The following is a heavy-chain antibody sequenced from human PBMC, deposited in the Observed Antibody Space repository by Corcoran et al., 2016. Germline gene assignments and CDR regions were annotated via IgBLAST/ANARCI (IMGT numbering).Heavy chain of an antibody. J-gene: IGHJ4*02. V-gene: IGHV1-18*01. CDR3: ARVAGFLGGVHFDY. Sequence: QVQVVQSGAEVKKPGASVKVSCRASGYTFTSYGINWVRQAPGQGLEWMGWISGYNGNTNSAQKLQGRVTMTTDTSTSTAYMELRSLRSDDTAVYYCARVAGFLGGVHFDYWGQGTLVTVSS. CDR1: GYTFTSYG. D-gene: IGHD3-16*01. CDR2: ISGYNGNT.